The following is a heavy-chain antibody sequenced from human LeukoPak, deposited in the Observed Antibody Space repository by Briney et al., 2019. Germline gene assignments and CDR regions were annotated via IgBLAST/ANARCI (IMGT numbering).Heavy chain of an antibody. Sequence: GGSLSLSCAASGFTFSSYWMSWVRQAPGKGLEWVANIKQDGSEKYYVDSVKGRFTISRDNAKNSLYLQMNSLRAEDTAIYYCARDLTPEYNGAWYDAFDVWGQGTMVTVSS. CDR3: ARDLTPEYNGAWYDAFDV. CDR1: GFTFSSYW. D-gene: IGHD2/OR15-2a*01. J-gene: IGHJ3*01. V-gene: IGHV3-7*01. CDR2: IKQDGSEK.